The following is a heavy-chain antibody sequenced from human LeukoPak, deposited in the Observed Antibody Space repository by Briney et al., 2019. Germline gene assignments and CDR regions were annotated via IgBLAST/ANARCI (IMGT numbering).Heavy chain of an antibody. D-gene: IGHD3-16*01. CDR2: IYSGGST. J-gene: IGHJ4*02. CDR3: ARVGLRESGYIDY. V-gene: IGHV3-53*01. Sequence: GGSLRLSCAASGFTVSSNYMSWVRQAPGKGLEWVSVIYSGGSTYYAGSVKGRFTISRDNSRNTLYLQMNSLRVEDTAVYYCARVGLRESGYIDYWGQGTLIAVSS. CDR1: GFTVSSNY.